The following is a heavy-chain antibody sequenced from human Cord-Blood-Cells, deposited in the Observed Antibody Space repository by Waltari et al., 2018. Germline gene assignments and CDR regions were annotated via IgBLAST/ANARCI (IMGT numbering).Heavy chain of an antibody. CDR3: ATYSSSWQAFDI. Sequence: QLQLQESGPGLVQPSETLSLTCTVSGGFIRSSSYYWGWIRQPPGKGLEWIGSIYYSGSTYYNPSLKSRVTISVDTSKNQFSLKLSSVTAADTAVYYCATYSSSWQAFDIWGQGTMVTVSS. D-gene: IGHD6-13*01. CDR1: GGFIRSSSYY. CDR2: IYYSGST. J-gene: IGHJ3*02. V-gene: IGHV4-39*01.